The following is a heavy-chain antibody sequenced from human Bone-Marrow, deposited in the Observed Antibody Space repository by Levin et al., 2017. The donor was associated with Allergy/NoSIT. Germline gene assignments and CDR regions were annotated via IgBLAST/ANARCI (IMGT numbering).Heavy chain of an antibody. CDR1: GVSVDSVHYY. D-gene: IGHD2-21*01. CDR2: IYSNGDT. J-gene: IGHJ4*02. V-gene: IGHV4-39*07. CDR3: ARGGGLIGDFET. Sequence: KASETLSLTCSVSGVSVDSVHYYWGWLRQSPGRGLEWIATIYSNGDTYYHPALERRATISTDVSRNQLSLTLTSVTAADTAVYFCARGGGLIGDFETWGQGTLVIVSS.